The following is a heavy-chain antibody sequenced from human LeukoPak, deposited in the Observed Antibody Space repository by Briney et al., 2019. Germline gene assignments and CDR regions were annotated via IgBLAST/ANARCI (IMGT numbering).Heavy chain of an antibody. CDR3: AKDWDTAMVTNY. CDR1: GFTFSSYG. Sequence: GGSLRLSCAASGFTFSSYGMHWVRQAPGKGLEWVAVISYDGSNKYYADSVKGRFTISRDNSKNTLYLQMNSLRAEDTAVYYCAKDWDTAMVTNYWGQGTLVTVPS. CDR2: ISYDGSNK. J-gene: IGHJ4*02. V-gene: IGHV3-30*18. D-gene: IGHD5-18*01.